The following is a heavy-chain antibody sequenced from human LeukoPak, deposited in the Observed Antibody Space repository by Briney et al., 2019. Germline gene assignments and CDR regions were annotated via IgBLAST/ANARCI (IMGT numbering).Heavy chain of an antibody. J-gene: IGHJ4*02. V-gene: IGHV4-31*03. CDR3: ARETPELMSGGRVSRFDY. Sequence: TLSLTCTVSGGSISSGGYYWSWIRQHPGKGLEWIGYIYYSGSTYYNPSLKGRVTISVDTSKNQFSLKLSSVTAADTAVYYCARETPELMSGGRVSRFDYWGQGTLVTVSS. CDR1: GGSISSGGYY. CDR2: IYYSGST. D-gene: IGHD3-10*02.